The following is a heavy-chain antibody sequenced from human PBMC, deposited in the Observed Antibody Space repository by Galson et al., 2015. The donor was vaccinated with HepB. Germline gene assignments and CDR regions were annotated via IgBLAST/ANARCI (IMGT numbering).Heavy chain of an antibody. CDR1: GFTFSSYA. D-gene: IGHD2/OR15-2a*01. Sequence: SLRLSCAASGFTFSSYAMSWVRQTPGKGLEWVSTISGSGGSTYYADSVKGRFTISRDTSKNALYLQMDSLRAGDTAIYYCTKREYVAAFDLWGQGTMVTVSS. V-gene: IGHV3-23*01. CDR2: ISGSGGST. J-gene: IGHJ3*01. CDR3: TKREYVAAFDL.